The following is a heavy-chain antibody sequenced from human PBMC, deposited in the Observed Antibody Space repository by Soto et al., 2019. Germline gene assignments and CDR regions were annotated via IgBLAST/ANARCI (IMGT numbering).Heavy chain of an antibody. CDR2: ISAYNGNT. J-gene: IGHJ5*02. V-gene: IGHV1-18*04. Sequence: QVQLVQSGAEVKKPGASVKVSCKASGYTFTSYGISWVRQAPGQGLEWMGWISAYNGNTNYAQKLQGRVTMPTDTSPSTASMWLSTLSSDDTDVYFCGRSNLWGGWFDPWGQGTLVTVSS. CDR3: GRSNLWGGWFDP. CDR1: GYTFTSYG. D-gene: IGHD3-16*01.